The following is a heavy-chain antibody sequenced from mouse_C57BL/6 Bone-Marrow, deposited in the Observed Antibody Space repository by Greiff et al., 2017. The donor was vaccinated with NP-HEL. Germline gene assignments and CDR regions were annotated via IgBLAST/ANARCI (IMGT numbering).Heavy chain of an antibody. CDR3: ARSYDGYYVRYIDV. V-gene: IGHV1-72*01. D-gene: IGHD2-3*01. J-gene: IGHJ1*03. CDR1: GYTFTSYW. Sequence: VQPQQPGAELVKPGASVKLSCKASGYTFTSYWMHWVKQRPGRGLEWIGRIDPNSGGTKYNEKFKSKATLTVDKPTSTSNMQLSRLTSEDAAVYCCARSYDGYYVRYIDVWDRGTTITVSS. CDR2: IDPNSGGT.